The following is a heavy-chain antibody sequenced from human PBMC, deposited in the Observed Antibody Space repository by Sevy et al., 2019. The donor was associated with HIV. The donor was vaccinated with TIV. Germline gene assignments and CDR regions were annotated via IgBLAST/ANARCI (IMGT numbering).Heavy chain of an antibody. Sequence: GGSLRLSCAASGFTFSDYWMTWVRQAPGKGLEWVASIKRDGSENDHVDSVKGRFTISRDNTKKSLFLEMHSLRVEDTAVYYCGRDAGGSGRYVGAIDFWGQGTMVTVSS. J-gene: IGHJ3*01. CDR3: GRDAGGSGRYVGAIDF. D-gene: IGHD3-16*01. CDR1: GFTFSDYW. CDR2: IKRDGSEN. V-gene: IGHV3-7*01.